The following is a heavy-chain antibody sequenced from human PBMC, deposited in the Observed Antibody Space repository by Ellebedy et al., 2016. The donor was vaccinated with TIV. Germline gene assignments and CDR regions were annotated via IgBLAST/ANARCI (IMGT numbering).Heavy chain of an antibody. Sequence: PGGSLRLSCAASGFTFNSYWMTWVRQAPGKGLEWVANIKEDGTEKYYVDSVKGRFTISRDNAKNSLYLQMNSLRAEDTAVYYCVRDLHWSYFDWGQGTLVTVSS. J-gene: IGHJ4*02. CDR2: IKEDGTEK. D-gene: IGHD1-26*01. V-gene: IGHV3-7*03. CDR3: VRDLHWSYFD. CDR1: GFTFNSYW.